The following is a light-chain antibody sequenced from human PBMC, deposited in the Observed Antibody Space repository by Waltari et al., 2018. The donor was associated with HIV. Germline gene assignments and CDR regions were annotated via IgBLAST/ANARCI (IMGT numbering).Light chain of an antibody. CDR3: QTWGTGMV. Sequence: QLVLTQSPSASASLGASVTLTCTLSSGHSSYAIAWHQQQPEKGPRYLVKLNSDGSHSKGDGIPDRFSGSSSGAERYLTISSRQSDDEADYYCQTWGTGMVFGGGTKLTVL. V-gene: IGLV4-69*01. CDR2: LNSDGSH. CDR1: SGHSSYA. J-gene: IGLJ2*01.